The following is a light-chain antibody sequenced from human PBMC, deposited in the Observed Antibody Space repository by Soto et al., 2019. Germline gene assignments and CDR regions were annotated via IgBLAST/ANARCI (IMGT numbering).Light chain of an antibody. CDR3: FSHRSGDSHV. J-gene: IGLJ1*01. CDR1: SSDFGAYNY. V-gene: IGLV2-14*01. CDR2: GVT. Sequence: QSVLAQPASVSGSPGQSITISCTGTSSDFGAYNYVSWYQQYPGKAPKLMIYGVTNRPSGVSNRFSGSKTGNAASLTISGLQAEDEADYYCFSHRSGDSHVFGTGTKVTVL.